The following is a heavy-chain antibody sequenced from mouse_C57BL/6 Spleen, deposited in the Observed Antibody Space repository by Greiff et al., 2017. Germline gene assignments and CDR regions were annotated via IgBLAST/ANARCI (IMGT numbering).Heavy chain of an antibody. J-gene: IGHJ3*01. D-gene: IGHD1-1*01. CDR1: GFSLTSYA. CDR2: IWTGGGT. V-gene: IGHV2-9-1*01. Sequence: VQLQESGPGLVAPSQSLSITCTVSGFSLTSYAISWVRQPPGKGLEWLGVIWTGGGTHYNSALKSRLSISKDNSKSQVFLKMNSLQTDDTARYYCARVYYYGSSDGFAYWGQGTLVTVSA. CDR3: ARVYYYGSSDGFAY.